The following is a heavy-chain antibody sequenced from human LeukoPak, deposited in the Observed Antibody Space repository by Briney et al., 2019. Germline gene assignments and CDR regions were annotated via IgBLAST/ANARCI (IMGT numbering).Heavy chain of an antibody. CDR3: ARATIFGVVINAFDI. D-gene: IGHD3-3*01. V-gene: IGHV4-59*01. CDR1: GGSISSYY. CDR2: IYYSGST. J-gene: IGHJ3*02. Sequence: SETLSLTCTASGGSISSYYWSWFRQPPGKGREGFGYIYYSGSTNYNPALKSRVTISVDTSKNQFSLKLSSVTAADTAVYYCARATIFGVVINAFDIWGQGTMVTVSS.